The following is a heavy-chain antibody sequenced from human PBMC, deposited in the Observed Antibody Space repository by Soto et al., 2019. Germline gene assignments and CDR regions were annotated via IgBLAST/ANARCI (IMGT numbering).Heavy chain of an antibody. CDR3: AKDLRRMHGSGSYH. CDR2: ISNSGGGT. V-gene: IGHV3-23*01. D-gene: IGHD3-10*01. CDR1: GFTFSNFA. Sequence: EVQLLESGGELVQPGGSLRLSCTASGFTFSNFAMNWVRQAPGKGLEWVSAISNSGGGTYYADSVRGRFTISRDNSKNTVYLQMRSLRVGATAIYFCAKDLRRMHGSGSYHWGLGALVTVSS. J-gene: IGHJ5*02.